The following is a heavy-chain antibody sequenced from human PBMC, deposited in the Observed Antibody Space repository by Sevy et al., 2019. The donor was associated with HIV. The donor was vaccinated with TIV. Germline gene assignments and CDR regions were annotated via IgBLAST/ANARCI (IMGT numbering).Heavy chain of an antibody. CDR2: ISGGGGST. CDR1: GFTFSSYA. J-gene: IGHJ5*02. CDR3: AKALDHSSSWYPNNWFDP. V-gene: IGHV3-23*01. Sequence: GGSLRLSCAASGFTFSSYAMSWVRQAPGKGLEWVSAISGGGGSTYYADSVKGRFTISRDNSKNTLYLQMNSLRAEDTAVYYCAKALDHSSSWYPNNWFDPWGQGTLVTVSS. D-gene: IGHD6-13*01.